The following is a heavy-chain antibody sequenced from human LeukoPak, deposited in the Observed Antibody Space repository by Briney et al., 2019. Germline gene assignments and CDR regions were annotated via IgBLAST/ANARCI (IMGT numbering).Heavy chain of an antibody. D-gene: IGHD6-13*01. CDR1: GFTFSCYA. J-gene: IGHJ4*02. CDR3: ARKVGDSSSWYPLGY. CDR2: ISYDGSNK. Sequence: PGGSLRLSCAASGFTFSCYAMHWVRQAPGKGLEWVAVISYDGSNKYYADSVKGRFTISRDNSKNTLYLQMNSLRAEDTAVYYCARKVGDSSSWYPLGYWGQGTLVTVSS. V-gene: IGHV3-30*04.